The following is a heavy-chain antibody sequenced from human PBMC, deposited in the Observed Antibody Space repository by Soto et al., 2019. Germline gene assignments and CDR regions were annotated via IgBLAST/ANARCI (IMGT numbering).Heavy chain of an antibody. V-gene: IGHV3-30*18. CDR1: GFTFSSYG. CDR3: AKDLSDYDSSGYFDY. D-gene: IGHD3-22*01. CDR2: ISYDGSNN. J-gene: IGHJ4*02. Sequence: QVQLVESGGGVVQPGRSLRLSCAASGFTFSSYGMHWVRQAPGKGLEWVAVISYDGSNNYYADSVKGRFTISRDNSKNTLYLQMNSLRAEDTAVYYCAKDLSDYDSSGYFDYWGQGTLVTVSS.